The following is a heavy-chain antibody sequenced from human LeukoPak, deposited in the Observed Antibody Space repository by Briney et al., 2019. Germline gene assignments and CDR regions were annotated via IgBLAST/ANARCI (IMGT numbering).Heavy chain of an antibody. Sequence: GGSLRLSCAASGFTFSSSAMSWVRQAPGKGLEWVSAISGSGGSTYYADSVKGRFTISRDNSKNTLYLQMNSLRAEDTAVYYCASYHCSGGSCYSEDYYDSSGYSFWGQGTLVTVSS. D-gene: IGHD2-15*01. CDR3: ASYHCSGGSCYSEDYYDSSGYSF. CDR1: GFTFSSSA. CDR2: ISGSGGST. J-gene: IGHJ4*02. V-gene: IGHV3-23*01.